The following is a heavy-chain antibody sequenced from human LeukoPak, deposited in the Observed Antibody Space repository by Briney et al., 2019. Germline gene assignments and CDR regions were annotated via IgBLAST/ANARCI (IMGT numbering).Heavy chain of an antibody. CDR1: GFTFSSYA. J-gene: IGHJ4*02. CDR3: ARGYCTSSSCYNDY. D-gene: IGHD2-2*02. Sequence: GGSLRLSCVTSGFTFSSYAFHWVRQAPGKGLEWVATMSFDVNNKYYADSVRGRFTISRDNSKNTLYLQMNSLGAEDTAVYSCARGYCTSSSCYNDYWGQGTLVTVSS. V-gene: IGHV3-30*04. CDR2: MSFDVNNK.